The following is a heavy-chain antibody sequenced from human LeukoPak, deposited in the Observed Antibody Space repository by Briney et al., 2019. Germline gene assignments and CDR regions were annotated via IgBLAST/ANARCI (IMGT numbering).Heavy chain of an antibody. J-gene: IGHJ6*03. D-gene: IGHD6-13*01. Sequence: GGSLRLSCAASGFTFSNYDMNWVRQAPGKGLEWVSYISSSGNNIYYADSVKGRFTISRDNAKNSLYLQMNSLRAEDTAVYYCARDPSSWYYYYMDVWGKGTTVTVSS. V-gene: IGHV3-48*01. CDR2: ISSSGNNI. CDR1: GFTFSNYD. CDR3: ARDPSSWYYYYMDV.